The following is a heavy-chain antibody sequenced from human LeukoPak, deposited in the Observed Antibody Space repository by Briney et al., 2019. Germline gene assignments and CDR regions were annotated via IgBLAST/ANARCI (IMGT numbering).Heavy chain of an antibody. Sequence: ASVKVSCEASGYTFTIYYMHWVRQAPGQGLEWMGWISAYNGNTNCAQKLQGRVTMTTDTSTSTAYMELRSLRSDDTAVYYCAREAGFRDYWGQGTLVTVSS. V-gene: IGHV1-18*04. CDR2: ISAYNGNT. J-gene: IGHJ4*02. CDR3: AREAGFRDY. CDR1: GYTFTIYY. D-gene: IGHD6-13*01.